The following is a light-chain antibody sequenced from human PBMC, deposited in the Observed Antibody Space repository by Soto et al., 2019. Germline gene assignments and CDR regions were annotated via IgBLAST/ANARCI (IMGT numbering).Light chain of an antibody. V-gene: IGLV1-44*01. CDR1: SSNIGSNT. J-gene: IGLJ3*02. CDR2: ANN. CDR3: AAWDDSLSGWV. Sequence: QSVLTQPPSASETPGQRVTISCSGTSSNIGSNTVNWYQQFPGTAPKLLIYANNQRPSGVPGRFSGSKSGTSASLAISGLQSEDESDYYCAAWDDSLSGWVFGGGTKLTVL.